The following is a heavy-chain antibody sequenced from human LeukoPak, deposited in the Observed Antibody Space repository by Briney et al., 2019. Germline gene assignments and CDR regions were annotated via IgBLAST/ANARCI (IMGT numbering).Heavy chain of an antibody. CDR3: ARHLPSTTGRSYFDY. CDR2: IYYSGIT. D-gene: IGHD1-1*01. V-gene: IGHV4-59*01. CDR1: GGSISGYY. Sequence: SETLSLTCTVSGGSISGYYWSWIRQPPGKGLDWIGYIYYSGITNYNPSLKSRVTLSVDTSKNQLSLRLSSVTAADTAVYYCARHLPSTTGRSYFDYWGQGTLVTVSS. J-gene: IGHJ4*02.